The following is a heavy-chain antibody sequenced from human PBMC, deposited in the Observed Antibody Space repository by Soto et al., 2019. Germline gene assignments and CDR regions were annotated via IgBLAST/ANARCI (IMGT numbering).Heavy chain of an antibody. D-gene: IGHD3-10*01. CDR1: GYTFTSYT. J-gene: IGHJ6*02. V-gene: IGHV1-18*04. CDR2: ISANNGNI. Sequence: ASVKVSCKASGYTFTSYTFSWVRQAPGQGLEWMGWISANNGNIRYAQKLQGRVTLTTDTSTSTVYVEVWSLRSDDTAVYYCARQKGINNYYGMDVWGQGTTVTVSS. CDR3: ARQKGINNYYGMDV.